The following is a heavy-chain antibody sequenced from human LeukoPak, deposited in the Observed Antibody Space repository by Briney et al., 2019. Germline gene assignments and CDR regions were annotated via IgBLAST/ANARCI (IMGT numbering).Heavy chain of an antibody. D-gene: IGHD3-10*01. V-gene: IGHV1-18*01. CDR2: ISAYNGNT. Sequence: GASVKVSCTASGYTFTSYGISWVRQAPGQGLEWMGWISAYNGNTNYAQKLQGRVTMTTDTSTSTAYMELRSLRSDDTAVYYCARSEVVTMVRGVIIMPPDYWGQGTLVTVSS. CDR1: GYTFTSYG. CDR3: ARSEVVTMVRGVIIMPPDY. J-gene: IGHJ4*02.